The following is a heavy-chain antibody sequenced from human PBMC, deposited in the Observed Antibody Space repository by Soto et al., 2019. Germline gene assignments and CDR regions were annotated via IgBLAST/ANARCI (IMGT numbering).Heavy chain of an antibody. J-gene: IGHJ4*02. CDR3: AAAGIAVADWYFDY. CDR2: ISGSGGST. D-gene: IGHD6-19*01. V-gene: IGHV3-23*01. Sequence: GGSLRLSCAASGFTFSSYAMSWVRQAPGKGLEWVSAISGSGGSTYYADSVKGRFTISRDNAKNSLYLQMNSLRAEDTAVYYCAAAGIAVADWYFDYWGQGTLVTVSS. CDR1: GFTFSSYA.